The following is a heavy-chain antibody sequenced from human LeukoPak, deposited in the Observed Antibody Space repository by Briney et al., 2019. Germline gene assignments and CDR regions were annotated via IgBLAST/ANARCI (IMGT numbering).Heavy chain of an antibody. CDR2: ISAYNGNT. J-gene: IGHJ4*02. CDR3: ARGGDEYCSGGSCSDY. V-gene: IGHV1-18*01. CDR1: GYTFTSYG. Sequence: ASVKVSCKASGYTFTSYGISWVRQAPGQGLEWMGWISAYNGNTNYAQKLQGRVTMTTDTSTSTAYMELRSLRSDDTAVYYCARGGDEYCSGGSCSDYWGQGTLVTASS. D-gene: IGHD2-15*01.